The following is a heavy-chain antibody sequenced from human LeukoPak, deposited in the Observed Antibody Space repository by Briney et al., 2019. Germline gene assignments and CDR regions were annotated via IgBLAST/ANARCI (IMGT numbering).Heavy chain of an antibody. D-gene: IGHD5-24*01. CDR1: GGSISSGSYY. Sequence: PSQTLSLTCTVSGGSISSGSYYWRWIRQPAGKGLEWIGRIYTSGSTNCNPSLKSRVTISVDTSKNQFSLRLSSVTAADTAVYYCARGRRDGDEYYIDDWGEGTLVTVSS. V-gene: IGHV4-61*02. CDR2: IYTSGST. CDR3: ARGRRDGDEYYIDD. J-gene: IGHJ4*01.